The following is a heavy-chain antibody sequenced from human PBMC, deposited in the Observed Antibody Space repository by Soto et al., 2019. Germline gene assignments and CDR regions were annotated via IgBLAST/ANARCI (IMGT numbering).Heavy chain of an antibody. Sequence: EVQLVESGGGLVQPGGSLRLSCAASGFTFSSYDMHWVRQATGRGLEWVSAIGTAGDTYYPGSVKGRFTISRENAKNSLYLHMNSLRAEDTAVYYCARGRGFYDFWSGSVMDDWGQGTTVTVSS. CDR3: ARGRGFYDFWSGSVMDD. J-gene: IGHJ6*02. V-gene: IGHV3-13*01. D-gene: IGHD3-3*01. CDR2: IGTAGDT. CDR1: GFTFSSYD.